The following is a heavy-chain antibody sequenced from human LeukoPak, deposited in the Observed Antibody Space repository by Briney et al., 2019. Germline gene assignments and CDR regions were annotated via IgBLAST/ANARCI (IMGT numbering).Heavy chain of an antibody. CDR3: AAIKIIVGAPIDY. CDR2: ISNDGSRK. Sequence: GRSLRLSCAPCRFTFSRHGMHWVRQAPDKGLEWVANISNDGSRKYYAHSVEGRFTISRDNSKNTLYLQMDSLRAEDTAVYYCAAIKIIVGAPIDYWGQGTLVTVSS. J-gene: IGHJ4*02. CDR1: RFTFSRHG. V-gene: IGHV3-30*03. D-gene: IGHD1-26*01.